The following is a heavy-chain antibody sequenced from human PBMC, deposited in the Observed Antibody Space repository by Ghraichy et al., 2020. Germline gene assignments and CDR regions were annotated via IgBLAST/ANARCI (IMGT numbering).Heavy chain of an antibody. CDR2: ISGSGGST. Sequence: GGSLILSCAASGFTFSSYAMSWVRQAPGKGLEWVSIISGSGGSTYYADSVKGRFAISRDNSRDTLYLQMNSLRAEDTAVYYCAKGGPWGSYYYYYMDVWGKGTTVTVSS. CDR1: GFTFSSYA. D-gene: IGHD3-16*01. J-gene: IGHJ6*03. CDR3: AKGGPWGSYYYYYMDV. V-gene: IGHV3-23*01.